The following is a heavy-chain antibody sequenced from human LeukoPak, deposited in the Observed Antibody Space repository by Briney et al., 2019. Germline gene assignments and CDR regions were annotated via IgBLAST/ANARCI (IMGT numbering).Heavy chain of an antibody. CDR2: ISSSGSTI. J-gene: IGHJ4*02. D-gene: IGHD3-3*01. Sequence: GGSLRLSCAASGFTFSDYYMSWIRQAPGKGLEWVSYISSSGSTIYYADSVKGRFTISRDNAKNSLYLQMNSLRAEDTAVYYCARCYEAYFWSGYYGYWGQGTLVTVSS. V-gene: IGHV3-11*04. CDR3: ARCYEAYFWSGYYGY. CDR1: GFTFSDYY.